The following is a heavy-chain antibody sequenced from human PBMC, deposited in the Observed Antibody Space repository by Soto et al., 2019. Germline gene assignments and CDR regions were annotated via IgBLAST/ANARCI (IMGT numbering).Heavy chain of an antibody. CDR3: ASDMDYYHYYGMDV. J-gene: IGHJ6*02. Sequence: SVKVSCKASGGISTSHSISWIRQAPGQGLQWMGGIIPLFGRGNHAQRFQDRLTITADKSTSTVYMELSSLRLTDTAVYYCASDMDYYHYYGMDVWGQGTTVTVS. D-gene: IGHD3-10*01. CDR1: GGISTSHS. V-gene: IGHV1-69*06. CDR2: IIPLFGRG.